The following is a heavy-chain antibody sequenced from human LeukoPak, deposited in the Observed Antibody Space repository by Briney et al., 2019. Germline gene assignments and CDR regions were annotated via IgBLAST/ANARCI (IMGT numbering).Heavy chain of an antibody. CDR1: GFTFSTFA. J-gene: IGHJ5*01. CDR2: ISESGGGT. V-gene: IGHV3-23*01. D-gene: IGHD2-2*01. CDR3: AKVFVVVPAAIGWFDS. Sequence: PGGSLRLSCAASGFTFSTFAMSWVRQAPGKGLEWVSAISESGGGTYYADFVKGRFTISRDNSQDTLYLQMNSLRAEDTAVYYCAKVFVVVPAAIGWFDSWGQGTLVTVSS.